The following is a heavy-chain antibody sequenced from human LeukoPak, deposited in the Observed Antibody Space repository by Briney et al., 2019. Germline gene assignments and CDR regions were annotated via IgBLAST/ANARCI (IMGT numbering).Heavy chain of an antibody. CDR1: GFTFSSYA. CDR3: ATLSPADDAFDI. Sequence: GGSLRLSCAASGFTFSSYAMSWVRQAPGKGLEWVSAISGSGGSTYYADSVKGRFAISRDNSKNTLYLRMNSLRAEDTALYYCATLSPADDAFDIWGQGTMVTVSS. V-gene: IGHV3-23*01. J-gene: IGHJ3*02. CDR2: ISGSGGST.